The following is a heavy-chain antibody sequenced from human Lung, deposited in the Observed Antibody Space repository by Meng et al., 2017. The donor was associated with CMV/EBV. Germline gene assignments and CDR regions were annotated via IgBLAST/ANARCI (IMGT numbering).Heavy chain of an antibody. Sequence: SCAASGFTFSSYAMHWVRQAPGKGLEWVANIRFDGTNKYHADSVKGRFTISRDNSKNTLYLQMNSLRAEDTAVYYCAKGGDSSGTYAMDVWGQGTXVTVSS. CDR2: IRFDGTNK. CDR3: AKGGDSSGTYAMDV. CDR1: GFTFSSYA. D-gene: IGHD3-22*01. V-gene: IGHV3-30*02. J-gene: IGHJ6*02.